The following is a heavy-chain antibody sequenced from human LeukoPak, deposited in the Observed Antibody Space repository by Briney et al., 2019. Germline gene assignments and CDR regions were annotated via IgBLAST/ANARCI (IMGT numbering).Heavy chain of an antibody. J-gene: IGHJ4*02. CDR2: TSSDLNVK. V-gene: IGHV3-30-3*01. Sequence: GGSLGLSCAASGFTFRNYVIHWVRQAPGKGLEWVAVTSSDLNVKLYADSVKGRFTISRDNSKNTLFLQMNSLRAEDTAVYYCATEGGPPIERYWGQGTLVTVSS. D-gene: IGHD2-15*01. CDR1: GFTFRNYV. CDR3: ATEGGPPIERY.